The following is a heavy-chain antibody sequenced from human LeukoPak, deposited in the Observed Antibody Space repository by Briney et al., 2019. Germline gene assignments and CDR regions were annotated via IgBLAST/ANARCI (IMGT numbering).Heavy chain of an antibody. J-gene: IGHJ4*02. D-gene: IGHD3-22*01. CDR1: GGSISSSSYY. Sequence: SETLSLTCTVSGGSISSSSYYWGWIRQPPGKGLEWIGSIYYSGSTYYNPSLKSRVTISVDTSKNQFSLKLSSVTAADTAVYYCARHVGVRYYDSSGIDYWGQGTLVTVSS. V-gene: IGHV4-39*01. CDR3: ARHVGVRYYDSSGIDY. CDR2: IYYSGST.